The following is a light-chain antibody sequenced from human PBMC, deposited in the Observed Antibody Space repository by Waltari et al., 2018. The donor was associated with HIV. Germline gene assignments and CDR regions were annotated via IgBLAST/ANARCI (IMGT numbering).Light chain of an antibody. CDR2: GAS. Sequence: EIVMTQSPATLSVSPGERATLSCRASQSISSNLAWYQHKPGQAPRLLIYGASTRASGVPARFSGSGSGTEFTLTNSSLQSEDFVVYYCQQYHYWPPRFTFGPGTKVDFK. V-gene: IGKV3-15*01. J-gene: IGKJ3*01. CDR1: QSISSN. CDR3: QQYHYWPPRFT.